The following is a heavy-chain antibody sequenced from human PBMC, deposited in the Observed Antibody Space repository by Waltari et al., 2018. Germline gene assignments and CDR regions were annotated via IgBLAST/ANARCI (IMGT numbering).Heavy chain of an antibody. CDR2: ISSGKTYI. CDR1: GFAFSSYS. D-gene: IGHD3-9*01. CDR3: ARRFTTIGGGFDH. Sequence: EVQLVESGGGLVKPGGSLRLSCAASGFAFSSYSMNWVRQAQGKGLEWISSISSGKTYIYYSDTVNGRFSVSRDNANNALYLQMDSRRAEDTAIYYCARRFTTIGGGFDHWGQGTPVTVSS. J-gene: IGHJ4*02. V-gene: IGHV3-21*03.